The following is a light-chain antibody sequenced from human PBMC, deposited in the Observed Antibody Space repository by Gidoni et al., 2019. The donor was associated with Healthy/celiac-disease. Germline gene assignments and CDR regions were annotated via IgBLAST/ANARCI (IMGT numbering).Light chain of an antibody. CDR2: AAS. CDR1: QSISSY. J-gene: IGKJ1*01. Sequence: IPMTPSPSSLSASVGDRVTITCRASQSISSYLNWYQQKPGKAPKLLIYAASSLQSGVPSRFSGSGSGTDFTLTISSLQPEDFATYYCQQSYSTPPWTFGQGTKVEIK. CDR3: QQSYSTPPWT. V-gene: IGKV1-39*01.